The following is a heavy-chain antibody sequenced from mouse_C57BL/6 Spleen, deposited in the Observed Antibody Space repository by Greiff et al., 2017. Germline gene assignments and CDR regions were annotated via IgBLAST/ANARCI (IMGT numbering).Heavy chain of an antibody. CDR2: ISSGSSTI. V-gene: IGHV5-17*01. J-gene: IGHJ4*01. D-gene: IGHD1-1*01. CDR3: AWRTTVVEGNYAMDY. CDR1: GFTFSDYG. Sequence: EVMLVESGGGLVKPGGSLKLSCAASGFTFSDYGMHWVRQAPEKGLEWVAYISSGSSTIYYADTVKGRFTISRDNAMNTLFLQMTSLRSEDTAMYYCAWRTTVVEGNYAMDYWGQGTSVTFSS.